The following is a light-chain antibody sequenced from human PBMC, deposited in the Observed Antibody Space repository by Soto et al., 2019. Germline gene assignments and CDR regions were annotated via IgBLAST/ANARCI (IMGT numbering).Light chain of an antibody. CDR2: EGS. J-gene: IGLJ1*01. CDR3: CSYAGSGTPV. Sequence: QSALTQPASVSGSPGQSITISCTGTSSDVGSYNLVSWYQQHPGKAPKLMIYEGSKRPSGVSNRFSGSKSGNTASLTISGLQAEDEADYYCCSYAGSGTPVFGTGTKVTVL. CDR1: SSDVGSYNL. V-gene: IGLV2-23*01.